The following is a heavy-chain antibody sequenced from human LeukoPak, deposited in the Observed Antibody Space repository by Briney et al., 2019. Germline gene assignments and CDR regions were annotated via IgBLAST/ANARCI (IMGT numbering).Heavy chain of an antibody. V-gene: IGHV4-4*02. CDR1: GGSISSNNW. CDR3: ARGLRYYDSSGYLYYFDY. D-gene: IGHD3-22*01. Sequence: SGTLSLTCAVSGGSISSNNWWNWVRQPPGKGLEWIGEIYHSGSTNYNPSLNSRVTISVDKSKNQFSLKLSSVTAADTAVYYCARGLRYYDSSGYLYYFDYWGQGTLVTVSS. CDR2: IYHSGST. J-gene: IGHJ4*02.